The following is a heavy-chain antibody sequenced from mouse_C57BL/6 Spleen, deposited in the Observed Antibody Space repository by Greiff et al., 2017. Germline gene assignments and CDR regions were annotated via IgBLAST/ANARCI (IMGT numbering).Heavy chain of an antibody. D-gene: IGHD2-14*01. CDR1: GYTFTDYE. J-gene: IGHJ2*01. Sequence: VQLQESGAELVRPGASVTLSCKASGYTFTDYEMHWVKQTPVHGLEWIGAIDPETGGTAYNQKFKGKAILTADKSSSTAYMELRSLTSEDSAVYYCTSIGTDYWGQGTTLTVSS. CDR2: IDPETGGT. V-gene: IGHV1-15*01. CDR3: TSIGTDY.